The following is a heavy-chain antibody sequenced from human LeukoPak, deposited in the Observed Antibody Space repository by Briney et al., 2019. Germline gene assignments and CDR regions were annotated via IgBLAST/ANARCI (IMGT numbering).Heavy chain of an antibody. CDR2: INPSGGST. D-gene: IGHD3-3*01. CDR1: GYTFTNYY. V-gene: IGHV1-46*01. Sequence: ASVKVSCKASGYTFTNYYMHWVRQAPGKGLEWMGIINPSGGSTSYAQKFQGRVTMTRDTSTSTVYMELSSLRSEDTAVYYCARDQEFYEPNYYFDYWGQGTLVTVSS. J-gene: IGHJ4*02. CDR3: ARDQEFYEPNYYFDY.